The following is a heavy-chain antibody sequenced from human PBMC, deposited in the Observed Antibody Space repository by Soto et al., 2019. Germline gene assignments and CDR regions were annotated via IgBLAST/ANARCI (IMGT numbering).Heavy chain of an antibody. Sequence: GGSLRLSCAASGFTFSSYWMYWVRQAPGKGLVWVSRIDTDGSTTSYADSVKGRFTISRDNAKNTLYPQMNSLRAEDTAVYYYARISYMDVWGKGTTVTVSS. CDR1: GFTFSSYW. J-gene: IGHJ6*03. V-gene: IGHV3-74*01. CDR2: IDTDGSTT. CDR3: ARISYMDV.